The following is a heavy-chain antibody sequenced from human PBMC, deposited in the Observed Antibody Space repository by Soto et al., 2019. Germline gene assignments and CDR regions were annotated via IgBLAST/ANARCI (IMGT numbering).Heavy chain of an antibody. CDR1: GASISGSYYY. V-gene: IGHV4-39*01. Sequence: SETLSLTCAVSGASISGSYYYWAWLRQSPGKGPEWIGSVFYSGFTSYNPSLESRVSVSVDTSKSQFSLKLSAVTAADTAVYYCATSQKGYNWNYFDHWGQGALVTVSS. CDR2: VFYSGFT. J-gene: IGHJ4*02. CDR3: ATSQKGYNWNYFDH. D-gene: IGHD1-20*01.